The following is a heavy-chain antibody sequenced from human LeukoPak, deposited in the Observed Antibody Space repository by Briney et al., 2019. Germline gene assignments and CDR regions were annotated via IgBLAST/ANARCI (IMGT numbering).Heavy chain of an antibody. V-gene: IGHV3-9*01. CDR3: AKDRRHTVSGGYFDL. J-gene: IGHJ2*01. D-gene: IGHD3-10*01. CDR2: IGWNSGHI. Sequence: GGSLRLSCAASEFTFDDYAMHWVRQAPGKGLEWVSGIGWNSGHIGYADSVKGRFTISRDNAKNSLYLKVKSLRAEDTALYYCAKDRRHTVSGGYFDLWGRGTLVIVSS. CDR1: EFTFDDYA.